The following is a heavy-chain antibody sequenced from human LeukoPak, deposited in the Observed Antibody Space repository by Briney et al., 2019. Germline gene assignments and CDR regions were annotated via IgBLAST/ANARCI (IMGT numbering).Heavy chain of an antibody. D-gene: IGHD5-18*01. J-gene: IGHJ4*02. CDR2: IFGSGGSP. Sequence: GGSQILSCEASGFTFGSFAMYWVRQAPGKGLDWIAGIFGSGGSPHYTDSVKGRFTISRDNSKNTVYLQINSLRAEDTAVYYCGKTTAGYSSGQKPAWPADYWGQGTLVTVSS. CDR3: GKTTAGYSSGQKPAWPADY. V-gene: IGHV3-23*01. CDR1: GFTFGSFA.